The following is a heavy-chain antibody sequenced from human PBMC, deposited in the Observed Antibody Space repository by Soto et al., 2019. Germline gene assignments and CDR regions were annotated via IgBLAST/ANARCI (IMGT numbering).Heavy chain of an antibody. Sequence: QVQLQESGPGLVKPSQTLSLTCNVSGGSFTSGDYYWSWIRQPPGKGLEWIGYIYYSGSAYYNPSLKSRVTISIDTSKNHFSLKLSSVTAADTAVYYCARALYSYAGGIAFGGQGTLVTVSS. D-gene: IGHD5-18*01. CDR3: ARALYSYAGGIAF. CDR1: GGSFTSGDYY. J-gene: IGHJ4*02. CDR2: IYYSGSA. V-gene: IGHV4-30-4*01.